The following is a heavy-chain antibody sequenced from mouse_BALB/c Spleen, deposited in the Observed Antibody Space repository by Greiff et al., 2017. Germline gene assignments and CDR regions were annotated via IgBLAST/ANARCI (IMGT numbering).Heavy chain of an antibody. D-gene: IGHD1-1*01. Sequence: QVQLQQSGAELVRPGVSVKISCKGSGYTFTDYAMHWVKQSHARSLEWIGVISTYFGDASYNQKFKGKATMTVDKASSTAYMELSRLTSEDSAIYYCARNYGSRGFDYWGQGTTLTVSS. V-gene: IGHV1S137*01. CDR1: GYTFTDYA. CDR3: ARNYGSRGFDY. J-gene: IGHJ2*01. CDR2: ISTYFGDA.